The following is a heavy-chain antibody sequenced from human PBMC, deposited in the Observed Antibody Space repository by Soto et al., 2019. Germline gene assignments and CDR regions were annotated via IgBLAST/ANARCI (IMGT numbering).Heavy chain of an antibody. J-gene: IGHJ3*02. V-gene: IGHV4-59*01. Sequence: SETLSLTCTVSGGSISSYYWSWIRQPPGKGLEWIGYIYYSGSTNYNPSLKSRVTISVDTSKNQFSLKLSSVTAADTAVYYCARDGFYYDSSAPVAFDIWGQGTMVTVSS. D-gene: IGHD3-22*01. CDR3: ARDGFYYDSSAPVAFDI. CDR2: IYYSGST. CDR1: GGSISSYY.